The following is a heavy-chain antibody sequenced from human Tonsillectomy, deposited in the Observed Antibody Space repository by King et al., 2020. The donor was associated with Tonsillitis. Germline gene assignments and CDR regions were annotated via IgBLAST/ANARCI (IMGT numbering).Heavy chain of an antibody. V-gene: IGHV4-61*01. D-gene: IGHD5-18*01. CDR3: ARGWNTSMDTYFSY. Sequence: VQLQESGPGLVKPSETLSLTCSVSGGSVGSGRYYWSWIRQPPGKGLEWIGYIDYSGSTDYNPSLKSRVTISVDTSKNQFSLKLSSVTAADTAVYYCARGWNTSMDTYFSYWGQGTRVTVSS. J-gene: IGHJ4*02. CDR2: IDYSGST. CDR1: GGSVGSGRYY.